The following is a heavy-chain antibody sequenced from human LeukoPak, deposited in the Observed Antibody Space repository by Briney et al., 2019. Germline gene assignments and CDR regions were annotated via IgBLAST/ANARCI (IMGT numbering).Heavy chain of an antibody. CDR2: ISSNGGST. D-gene: IGHD2-2*01. J-gene: IGHJ4*02. CDR1: GFTFSSYA. V-gene: IGHV3-64D*09. CDR3: VKDGTRSKNHLLY. Sequence: GGSLRLSCSASGFTFSSYAMHSVRQAPGKGLEYVSAISSNGGSTYYADSVKGRFTISRDNSKNTLYLQMSSLRAEDTAVYYCVKDGTRSKNHLLYWGQGTLVTVSS.